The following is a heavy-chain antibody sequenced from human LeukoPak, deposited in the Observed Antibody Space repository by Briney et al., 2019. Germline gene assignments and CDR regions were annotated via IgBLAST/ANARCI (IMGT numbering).Heavy chain of an antibody. Sequence: GGSLRLSCAASGFTVSSNYMSWVRQAPGKGLEWVSVIYSGGSTYYADSVKGRFTISRDNSKNTLYLQMNGLRAEDTAVYYCARGWYCSGGSCYSPAFDIWGQGTMVTVSS. J-gene: IGHJ3*02. V-gene: IGHV3-66*02. D-gene: IGHD2-15*01. CDR1: GFTVSSNY. CDR3: ARGWYCSGGSCYSPAFDI. CDR2: IYSGGST.